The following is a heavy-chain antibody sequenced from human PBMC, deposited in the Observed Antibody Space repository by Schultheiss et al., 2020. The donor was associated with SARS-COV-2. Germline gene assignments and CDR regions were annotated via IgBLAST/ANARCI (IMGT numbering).Heavy chain of an antibody. CDR2: ISYDGSNK. V-gene: IGHV3-30*04. J-gene: IGHJ6*03. CDR3: ARMGVPAAIAGSGLYYYYYMDV. Sequence: GGSLRLSCAASGFTFSSYAMHWVRQAPGKGLEWVAVISYDGSNKYYADSVKGRFTISRDNSKNTLYLQMNSLRAEDTAVYYCARMGVPAAIAGSGLYYYYYMDVWGKGTTVTVSS. D-gene: IGHD2-2*01. CDR1: GFTFSSYA.